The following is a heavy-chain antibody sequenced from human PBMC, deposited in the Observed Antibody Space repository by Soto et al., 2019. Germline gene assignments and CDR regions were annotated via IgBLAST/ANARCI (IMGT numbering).Heavy chain of an antibody. CDR3: ARVQCTGGSCFSSYYYYYGMDV. D-gene: IGHD2-15*01. CDR2: ISGSGGST. J-gene: IGHJ6*02. V-gene: IGHV3-23*01. Sequence: GGSLILSCAASGFTFTSYAMIWVRQAPGKGREWVSPISGSGGSTYYADSVKGRFTISRDNSKNTVYLQMNSLRAEDTAVYYCARVQCTGGSCFSSYYYYYGMDVWGQGATVTVSS. CDR1: GFTFTSYA.